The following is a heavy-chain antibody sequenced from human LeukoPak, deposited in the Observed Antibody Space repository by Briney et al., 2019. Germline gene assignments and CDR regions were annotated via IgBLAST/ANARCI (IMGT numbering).Heavy chain of an antibody. CDR2: MYHRGST. J-gene: IGHJ4*02. V-gene: IGHV4-38-2*02. D-gene: IGHD4-17*01. Sequence: SETLSLTCSVSGHSISSGYYWGWIRQPPGKGLEWIGTMYHRGSTYYNPSLKSRVTISVDTSKNQFSLKLSSVTAADTAVYYCARGQTTVTTLENYFDYWGQGTLVTVSS. CDR3: ARGQTTVTTLENYFDY. CDR1: GHSISSGYY.